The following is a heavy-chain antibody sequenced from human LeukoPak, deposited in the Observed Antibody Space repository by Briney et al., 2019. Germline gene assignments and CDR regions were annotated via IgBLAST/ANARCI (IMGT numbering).Heavy chain of an antibody. D-gene: IGHD5-18*01. V-gene: IGHV3-23*01. CDR1: GFTFSTYA. J-gene: IGHJ6*02. CDR3: ASPDVDTAMPWDYYYGMDV. Sequence: GGSLRLSCAASGFTFSTYAMVWVLQAPGKGLEWVSTISGGGDITYYADSVKGRFTLSRDNSRNTLYLEMNGLRAEDTAMYYCASPDVDTAMPWDYYYGMDVWGQGTTVTVSS. CDR2: ISGGGDIT.